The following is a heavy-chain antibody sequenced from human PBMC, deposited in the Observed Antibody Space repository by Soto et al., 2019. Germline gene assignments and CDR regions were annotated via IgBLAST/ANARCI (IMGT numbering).Heavy chain of an antibody. J-gene: IGHJ5*02. CDR3: ARDYGPSNWYNWFHP. Sequence: ASVKVSCKASDKTFLSYGISWVRQGPGQGLEWMGWISPYNGNTNYAQKLQGRVTMTTDTSTSTAYMELRSLRSDDTGLYYCARDYGPSNWYNWFHPWSQGTLVTVSS. V-gene: IGHV1-18*01. CDR2: ISPYNGNT. D-gene: IGHD4-17*01. CDR1: DKTFLSYG.